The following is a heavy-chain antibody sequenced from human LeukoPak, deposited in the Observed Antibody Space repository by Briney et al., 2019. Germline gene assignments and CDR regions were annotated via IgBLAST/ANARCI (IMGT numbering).Heavy chain of an antibody. CDR3: ARVDDYAYRFDH. J-gene: IGHJ4*02. CDR2: IYYSGST. D-gene: IGHD3-16*01. Sequence: PSETLSLTCTVSGGSISSGDYYWSWIRQPPGKGLEWIGYIYYSGSTYYNPSHKSRVTISVDTSKNQFSLKLSSVTAADTAVYYCARVDDYAYRFDHWGQGTLVTVSS. CDR1: GGSISSGDYY. V-gene: IGHV4-30-4*01.